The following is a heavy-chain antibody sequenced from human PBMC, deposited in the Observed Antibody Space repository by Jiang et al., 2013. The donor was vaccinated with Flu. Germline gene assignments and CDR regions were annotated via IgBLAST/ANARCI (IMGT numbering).Heavy chain of an antibody. CDR1: GDSVSSNSAA. CDR2: TYYRSKWYN. V-gene: IGHV6-1*01. D-gene: IGHD6-13*01. Sequence: GLVKPSQTLSLTCAISGDSVSSNSAAWNWIRQSPSRGLEWLGRTYYRSKWYNDYAVSVKSRITINPDTSKNQFSLQLNSVTPEDTAVYYCARVTEGSSWILGEYNWFDPWGQGTLVTVSS. CDR3: ARVTEGSSWILGEYNWFDP. J-gene: IGHJ5*02.